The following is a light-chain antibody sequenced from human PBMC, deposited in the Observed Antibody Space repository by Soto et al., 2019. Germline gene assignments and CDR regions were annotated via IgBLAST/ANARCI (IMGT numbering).Light chain of an antibody. CDR3: QSYDSSLSGYV. V-gene: IGLV1-40*01. Sequence: QSVLTQPPSVSGAPGQRVTISCTGSSSNIGAGYDVHWYQQLPGTAPKLLIYGNSNRPSGVPDRFSGSKSGTSASLAITCLQAEDEADYYCQSYDSSLSGYVFGTGTKLTVL. CDR2: GNS. CDR1: SSNIGAGYD. J-gene: IGLJ1*01.